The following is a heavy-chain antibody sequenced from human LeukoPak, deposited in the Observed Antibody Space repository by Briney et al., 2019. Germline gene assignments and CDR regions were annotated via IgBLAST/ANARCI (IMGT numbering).Heavy chain of an antibody. CDR2: IYSGGST. V-gene: IGHV3-66*01. CDR1: GFTVSSNY. Sequence: PGGSLRLSCAASGFTVSSNYMTWVRQAPGKGLEWVSVIYSGGSTYYADFVKGRFTISRDNSKNTLYLQMNSLRVEDTAVYYCARGNCSSTSCYQQLNPWGQGTLVTVSS. D-gene: IGHD2-2*01. CDR3: ARGNCSSTSCYQQLNP. J-gene: IGHJ5*02.